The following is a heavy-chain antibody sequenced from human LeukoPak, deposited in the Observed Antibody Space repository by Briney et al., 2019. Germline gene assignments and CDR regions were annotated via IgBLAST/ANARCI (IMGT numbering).Heavy chain of an antibody. V-gene: IGHV3-21*01. CDR2: ISSSSSYI. D-gene: IGHD4-23*01. CDR1: GFTFSSYS. Sequence: GGSLRLSCAASGFTFSSYSMNWVRQAPGKGLEWVSSISSSSSYIYYADSMKGRFTISRDNAKNTLYLQMNSLRVEDTAEYYCARGRPHGNDYWGQGTLVTVSS. J-gene: IGHJ4*02. CDR3: ARGRPHGNDY.